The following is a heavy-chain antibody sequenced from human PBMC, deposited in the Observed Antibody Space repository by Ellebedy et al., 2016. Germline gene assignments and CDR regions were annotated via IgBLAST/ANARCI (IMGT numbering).Heavy chain of an antibody. V-gene: IGHV1-18*01. CDR2: ISPYNGTR. CDR3: ARDGVQYQLGTYY. D-gene: IGHD3-16*01. Sequence: ASVKVSXKASGYTFTNYGITWVRQAPGQGLEWMGWISPYNGTRKYAQKLYGRVTLTTDTSTNTAYMELRSLTSDDTAVYYCARDGVQYQLGTYYWGQGALVTVSS. CDR1: GYTFTNYG. J-gene: IGHJ4*02.